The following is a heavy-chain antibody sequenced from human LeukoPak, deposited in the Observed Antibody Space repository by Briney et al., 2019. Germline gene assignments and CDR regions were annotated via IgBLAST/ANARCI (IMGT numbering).Heavy chain of an antibody. V-gene: IGHV3-7*01. CDR1: GFTFSSYW. D-gene: IGHD6-13*01. J-gene: IGHJ4*02. CDR3: ASPYSSRWYELCY. CDR2: IKQDGSEK. Sequence: GGSLRLSCAVSGFTFSSYWMSWVRQAPGKGLEWVANIKQDGSEKYYVDSVKGRFTISRDNAKNSLYLQMNSLRAEDTAVYYCASPYSSRWYELCYWGQGTLVTVSS.